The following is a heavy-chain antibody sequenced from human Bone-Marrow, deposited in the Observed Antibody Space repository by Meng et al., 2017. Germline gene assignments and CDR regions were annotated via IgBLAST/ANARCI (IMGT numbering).Heavy chain of an antibody. J-gene: IGHJ4*02. CDR1: GFSLSTSGVG. CDR3: AHRGGYSYGTN. CDR2: IYWNDDK. D-gene: IGHD5-18*01. V-gene: IGHV2-5*01. Sequence: SGPTLVKPTQTLTLTCTFSGFSLSTSGVGVGWTRQPPGKALEWLTLIYWNDDKRYSPSLKSRLTITKDTSKNQVVLTMTNMDPVDTATYYCAHRGGYSYGTNWGQGTLVTVSS.